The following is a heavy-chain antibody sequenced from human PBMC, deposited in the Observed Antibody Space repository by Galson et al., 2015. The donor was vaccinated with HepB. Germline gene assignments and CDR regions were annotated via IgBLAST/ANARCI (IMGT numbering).Heavy chain of an antibody. J-gene: IGHJ6*02. Sequence: SLRLSCAASGFTFSSYGMHWVRQAPGKGLEWVAVISYDGSNKYYADSVKGRFTISRDNSKNTLYLQMNSLRAEDTAVYYCAKDLWLWYYGMDVWGQGTTVTVSS. CDR3: AKDLWLWYYGMDV. D-gene: IGHD3-22*01. V-gene: IGHV3-30*18. CDR2: ISYDGSNK. CDR1: GFTFSSYG.